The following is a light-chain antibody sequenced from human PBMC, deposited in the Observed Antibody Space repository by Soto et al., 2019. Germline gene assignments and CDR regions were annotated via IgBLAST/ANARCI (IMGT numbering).Light chain of an antibody. CDR3: QQYSSSRT. V-gene: IGKV3-20*01. CDR1: QSVSSNH. J-gene: IGKJ1*01. Sequence: IVLTQSPGTLSLSPGERATLSCRASQSVSSNHLAWYQQKPGQAPRLLIYGGSSRATGIPVRFSGSGSETDFTLTITRLEPEDFAVYYCQQYSSSRTLGQGTKVEIK. CDR2: GGS.